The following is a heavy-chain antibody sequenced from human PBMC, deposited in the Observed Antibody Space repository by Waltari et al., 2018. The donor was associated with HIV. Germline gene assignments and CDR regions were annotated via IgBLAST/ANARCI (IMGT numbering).Heavy chain of an antibody. J-gene: IGHJ4*02. CDR2: IYYSGST. D-gene: IGHD5-18*01. CDR1: GGSISSSSYY. V-gene: IGHV4-39*01. Sequence: QLQLQESGPGLVKPSETLSLTCTVSGGSISSSSYYWGWIRQPPGKGLEWIGSIYYSGSTYYNPSLKSRVTISVDTSKNQFSLKLSSVTAADTAVYYCARHRGYSYGYLVYFDYWGQGTLVTVSS. CDR3: ARHRGYSYGYLVYFDY.